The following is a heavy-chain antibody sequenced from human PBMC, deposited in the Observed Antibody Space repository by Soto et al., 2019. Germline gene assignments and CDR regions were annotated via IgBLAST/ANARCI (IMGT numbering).Heavy chain of an antibody. Sequence: SCAASGFTFSSYAMHWVRQAPGKGLEWVAVISYDGSNKYYADSVKGRFTISRDNSKNTLYLQMNSLRAEDTAVYYCARASRPTMIVVPPNWYFDLWGRGTLVTVSS. D-gene: IGHD3-22*01. CDR1: GFTFSSYA. CDR2: ISYDGSNK. V-gene: IGHV3-30-3*01. J-gene: IGHJ2*01. CDR3: ARASRPTMIVVPPNWYFDL.